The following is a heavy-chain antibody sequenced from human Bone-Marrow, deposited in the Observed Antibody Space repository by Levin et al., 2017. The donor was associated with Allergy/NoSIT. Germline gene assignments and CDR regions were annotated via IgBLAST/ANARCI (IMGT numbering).Heavy chain of an antibody. Sequence: SETLSLTCTVSGDSISSSTYYWGWIRQPPGKGLEWIGNIYYSGTTYYNPSLKSRVTISADSSKNQLSLKVMSVTATDTAVYYCARGNYGSGTYADYWGQGTLVTVSS. CDR1: GDSISSSTYY. CDR3: ARGNYGSGTYADY. J-gene: IGHJ4*02. CDR2: IYYSGTT. D-gene: IGHD3-10*01. V-gene: IGHV4-39*01.